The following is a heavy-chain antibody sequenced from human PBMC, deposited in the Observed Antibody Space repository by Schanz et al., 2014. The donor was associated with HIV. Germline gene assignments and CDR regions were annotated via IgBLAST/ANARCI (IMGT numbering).Heavy chain of an antibody. CDR3: AREAYYFDFWNGQYYYYGLDV. CDR1: GFTFSNYA. Sequence: EVQLLESGGGLVRPGVSLRLSCVASGFTFSNYAMIWVRQAPGKGLEWVSGISGGGGSTYYTDSVKGRFTISRDNAKNSLFLQMNSLKDDDTAVYYCAREAYYFDFWNGQYYYYGLDVWGQGTTVTVSS. CDR2: ISGGGGST. D-gene: IGHD3-3*01. V-gene: IGHV3-23*01. J-gene: IGHJ6*02.